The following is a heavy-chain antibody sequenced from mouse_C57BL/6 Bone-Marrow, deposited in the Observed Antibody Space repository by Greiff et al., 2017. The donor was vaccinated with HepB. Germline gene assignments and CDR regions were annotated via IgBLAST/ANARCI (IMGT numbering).Heavy chain of an antibody. CDR1: GYTFTSYW. Sequence: QVQLKQPGTELVKPGASVKLSCKASGYTFTSYWMHWVKQRPGQGLEWIGEIYPRSGNTYYNEKFKGKATLTADKSSSTAYMELRSLTSEDSAVYFCARGLRRTWFAYWGQGTLVTVSA. J-gene: IGHJ3*01. V-gene: IGHV1-53*01. D-gene: IGHD2-4*01. CDR3: ARGLRRTWFAY. CDR2: IYPRSGNT.